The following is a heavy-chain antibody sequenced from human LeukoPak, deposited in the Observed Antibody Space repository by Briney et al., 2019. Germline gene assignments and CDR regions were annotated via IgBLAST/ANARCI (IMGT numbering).Heavy chain of an antibody. CDR2: IIPILGIA. D-gene: IGHD3-22*01. J-gene: IGHJ5*02. CDR1: GGTFSSYA. V-gene: IGHV1-69*04. CDR3: ASYTYYYDSSGYHANPDWFDP. Sequence: SVKVSCKASGGTFSSYAISWVRQAPGQGLEWMGRIIPILGIANYAQKFQGRVTITADKSTSTAYMELSSLRSEDTAVYYCASYTYYYDSSGYHANPDWFDPWGQGTLVTVSS.